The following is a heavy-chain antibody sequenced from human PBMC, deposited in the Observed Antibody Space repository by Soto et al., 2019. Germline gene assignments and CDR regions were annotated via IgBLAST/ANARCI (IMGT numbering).Heavy chain of an antibody. CDR3: ARALVGDIVATIFDY. CDR2: IYYSGST. J-gene: IGHJ4*02. D-gene: IGHD5-12*01. V-gene: IGHV4-30-4*01. CDR1: GGSISSGDYY. Sequence: PSETLSLTCTVSGGSISSGDYYWSWIRQPPGKGLEWIGYIYYSGSTYYNPSLKSRVTISVDTSKNQFSLKLSSVTAADTAVYYCARALVGDIVATIFDYWGQGTLVASPQ.